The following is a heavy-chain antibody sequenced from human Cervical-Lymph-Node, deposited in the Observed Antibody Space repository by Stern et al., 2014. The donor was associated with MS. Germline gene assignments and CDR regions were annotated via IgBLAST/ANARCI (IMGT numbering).Heavy chain of an antibody. J-gene: IGHJ4*02. V-gene: IGHV4-61*02. CDR3: ARNDGKTYAHY. D-gene: IGHD1/OR15-1a*01. Sequence: QVQLQESGPGLVKPSQTLSLTCTVSGGSISSGSHYWSWIRQPAGKGLEWIGRIYTSGSTDYNPSLKGRVTISQDAPKSQFPLKLSSVTAADTAVYYCARNDGKTYAHYWGQGTLVTVSS. CDR2: IYTSGST. CDR1: GGSISSGSHY.